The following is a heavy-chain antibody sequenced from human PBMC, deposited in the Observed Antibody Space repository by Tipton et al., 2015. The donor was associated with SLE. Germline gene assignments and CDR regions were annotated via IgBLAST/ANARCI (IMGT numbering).Heavy chain of an antibody. V-gene: IGHV3-23*03. Sequence: GSLRLSCAASGFTFSSYAMSWVRQAPGKGLEWVSVINNGGSTYYVDSVKGRFTISRDNSKNTLYLQMNSLRAEDTAVYFCARRTGADYWGQGTLVTVSS. J-gene: IGHJ4*02. CDR3: ARRTGADY. CDR1: GFTFSSYA. CDR2: INNGGST. D-gene: IGHD1/OR15-1a*01.